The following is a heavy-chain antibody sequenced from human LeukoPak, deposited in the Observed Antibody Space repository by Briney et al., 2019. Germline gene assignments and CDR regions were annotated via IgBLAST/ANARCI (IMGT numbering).Heavy chain of an antibody. CDR1: GFTFSNSA. Sequence: GGSLRLSCAASGFTFSNSAMSWVRQAPGKGLEWVSTLSGSGITTYYADFVKGRFTISRDNSKNTLYPQMNSLRAEDTAVYYCAKGIYSSGWSYFDYWGHGTLVTVSS. CDR3: AKGIYSSGWSYFDY. CDR2: LSGSGITT. J-gene: IGHJ4*01. D-gene: IGHD6-19*01. V-gene: IGHV3-23*01.